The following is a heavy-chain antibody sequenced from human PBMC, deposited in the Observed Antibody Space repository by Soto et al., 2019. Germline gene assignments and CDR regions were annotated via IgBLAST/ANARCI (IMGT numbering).Heavy chain of an antibody. CDR1: GFTVSNNY. V-gene: IGHV3-53*01. J-gene: IGHJ4*02. CDR3: ATPPGGGGY. Sequence: EVQLVESGGGLIQPGGSLRLSCAVSGFTVSNNYMSWVRQAPGKGLEGVSVIYSGGYTAYGDSVKGRFTISRDNSKNTQLLQRKSRGADGRAVFYRATPPGGGGYWGQGTLVTVSS. CDR2: IYSGGYT. D-gene: IGHD3-10*01.